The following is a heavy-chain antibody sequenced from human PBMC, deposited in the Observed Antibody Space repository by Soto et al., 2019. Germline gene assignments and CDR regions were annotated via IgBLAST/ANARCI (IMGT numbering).Heavy chain of an antibody. J-gene: IGHJ4*02. CDR1: GGSISSSSYY. V-gene: IGHV4-39*02. CDR2: MYYSGST. Sequence: PSETLSLTCTVSGGSISSSSYYWGWIRQPPGKGLEWIGSMYYSGSTYYNPSLKSRVTISVDTSKNQFSLKLSSVTAADTAVYYCARDYYKYYDSSGYYRSPAYWGQGTLVTVSS. CDR3: ARDYYKYYDSSGYYRSPAY. D-gene: IGHD3-22*01.